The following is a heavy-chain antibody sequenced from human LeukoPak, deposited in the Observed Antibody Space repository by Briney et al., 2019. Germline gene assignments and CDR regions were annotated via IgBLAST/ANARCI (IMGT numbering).Heavy chain of an antibody. D-gene: IGHD5-12*01. CDR1: GGSISISDYY. Sequence: SETLSLTCTVSGGSISISDYYWGWIRQPPGKGLEWIGNMFYSGSTYYNPSLKSRVTISVDTSKNQFSLKLSSVTAADTAVYYCARVGNSGYDDRGSFDYWGQGTLVTVSS. CDR3: ARVGNSGYDDRGSFDY. V-gene: IGHV4-39*01. J-gene: IGHJ4*02. CDR2: MFYSGST.